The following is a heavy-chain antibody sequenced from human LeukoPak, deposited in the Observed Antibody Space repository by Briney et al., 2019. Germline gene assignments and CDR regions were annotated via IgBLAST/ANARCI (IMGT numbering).Heavy chain of an antibody. J-gene: IGHJ4*02. D-gene: IGHD6-13*01. CDR1: GFTFSSYG. CDR2: ISYDGSNK. V-gene: IGHV3-30*18. Sequence: GGSLRLSCAASGFTFSSYGMHWVRQAPGKGLEWVAVISYDGSNKYYADSVKGRFTISSDNCKNTLYLQINSLRAEATAVYYCAKQRRSSWYSPFDYWGQGTLVTVSS. CDR3: AKQRRSSWYSPFDY.